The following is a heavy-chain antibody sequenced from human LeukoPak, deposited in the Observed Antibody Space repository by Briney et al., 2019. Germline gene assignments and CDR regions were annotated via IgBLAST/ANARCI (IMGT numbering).Heavy chain of an antibody. J-gene: IGHJ4*02. Sequence: SVKVSCKASGGTFNDYSISWVRQAPGQGLEWMGRIIPILNVPNYAQKFEGRVTITADKSTNTAYMELSSLKSEDTAAYFCARDRPRARYFDYWGQGTLVTVSS. V-gene: IGHV1-69*04. D-gene: IGHD2-15*01. CDR3: ARDRPRARYFDY. CDR2: IIPILNVP. CDR1: GGTFNDYS.